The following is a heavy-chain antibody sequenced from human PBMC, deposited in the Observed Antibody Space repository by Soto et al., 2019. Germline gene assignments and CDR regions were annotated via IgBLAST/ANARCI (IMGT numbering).Heavy chain of an antibody. CDR3: PRGANWGTDAFDI. D-gene: IGHD7-27*01. CDR2: INSDGSST. CDR1: GFTFSSYW. Sequence: GGSLRLSCAASGFTFSSYWMHWVRQAPGKGLVWFSRINSDGSSTSYADSVKGRFTISRDNAKNTVYLQMNSLRAENTAVYICPRGANWGTDAFDIRSQKTMVPGSS. J-gene: IGHJ3*02. V-gene: IGHV3-74*01.